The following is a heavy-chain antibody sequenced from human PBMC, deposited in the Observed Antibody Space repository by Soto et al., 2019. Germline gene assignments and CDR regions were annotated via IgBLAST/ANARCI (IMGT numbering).Heavy chain of an antibody. J-gene: IGHJ4*02. D-gene: IGHD1-26*01. CDR1: GFTFITYS. Sequence: GGSLRLSCAASGFTFITYSMSWVRQAPGKGLEWVSYISSSSSSIYYADSVRGRFTISRDNAKNSLYLQMNSLRDEDTAIYYCARDTRGSYYRNVDYGGRGTLVTVSS. CDR2: ISSSSSSI. V-gene: IGHV3-48*02. CDR3: ARDTRGSYYRNVDY.